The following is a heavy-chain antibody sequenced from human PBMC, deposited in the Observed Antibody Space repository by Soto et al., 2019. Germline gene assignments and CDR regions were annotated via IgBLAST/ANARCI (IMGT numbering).Heavy chain of an antibody. D-gene: IGHD3-9*01. V-gene: IGHV3-74*01. CDR3: ARVGYDILTGYPDYYYGMDV. J-gene: IGHJ6*02. Sequence: RLSCAASGFTFSSYWMHWVRQAPGKGLVWVSRINSDGSSTSYADSVKGRFTISRDNAKNTLYLQMNSLRAEDTAVYYCARVGYDILTGYPDYYYGMDVWGPGTTVTVSS. CDR1: GFTFSSYW. CDR2: INSDGSST.